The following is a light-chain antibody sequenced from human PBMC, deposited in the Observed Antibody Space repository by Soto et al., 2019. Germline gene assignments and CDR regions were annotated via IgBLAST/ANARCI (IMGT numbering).Light chain of an antibody. J-gene: IGKJ1*01. CDR2: AAS. CDR3: LQHHTYPWT. Sequence: DIQMTQSPSSLSASVGDRVTITCRASQVITNNLGWYQQKPGKAPKRLIYAASSLQSGVPSRFSGSGSGTEFTLTISSLQPEDFATYYCLQHHTYPWTFGRGTTLEIK. V-gene: IGKV1-17*01. CDR1: QVITNN.